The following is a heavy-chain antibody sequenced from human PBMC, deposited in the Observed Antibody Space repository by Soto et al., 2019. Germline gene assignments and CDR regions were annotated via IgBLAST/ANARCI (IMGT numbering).Heavy chain of an antibody. CDR3: ASGGSLNWYCDL. J-gene: IGHJ2*01. V-gene: IGHV3-74*01. Sequence: EVQLVESGGGLVQPGGSLRLSCAASGFTFSSYWMHWVRQAPGKRLVWVSRINSDGSSTSYADSVKGRFTISRDNAKNTLYLQMSSLRAEDTAVYYWASGGSLNWYCDLWGRGTLVTVSS. D-gene: IGHD1-26*01. CDR2: INSDGSST. CDR1: GFTFSSYW.